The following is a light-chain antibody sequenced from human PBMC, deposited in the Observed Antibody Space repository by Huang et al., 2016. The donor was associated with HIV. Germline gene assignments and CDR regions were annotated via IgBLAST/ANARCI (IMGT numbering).Light chain of an antibody. V-gene: IGKV1-39*01. Sequence: DIQMTHSPSSLSASVGDRVTITCRASQYIGSYLNWYQQKPGKAPNLLIYAASTLQGGVTSRFSGSGSGTDFTLNISSLQPEDIASYFCQQTYATPLTFGGRTKVEIK. CDR2: AAS. J-gene: IGKJ4*01. CDR3: QQTYATPLT. CDR1: QYIGSY.